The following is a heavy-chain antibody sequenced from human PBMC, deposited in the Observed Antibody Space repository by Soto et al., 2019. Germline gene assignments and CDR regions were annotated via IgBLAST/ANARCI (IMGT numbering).Heavy chain of an antibody. D-gene: IGHD1-1*01. CDR3: ASHPSNCSDADS. V-gene: IGHV4-39*01. CDR1: GGSITSSEYY. J-gene: IGHJ4*02. Sequence: SETLSLTCTVSGGSITSSEYYWAWIRQPPGKGLQFVGTIYYSGSSYSNPSLKSRLSMSVDTSKNQFSLTMKSVTAADTGVYYRASHPSNCSDADSWGQGVLVPVTS. CDR2: IYYSGSS.